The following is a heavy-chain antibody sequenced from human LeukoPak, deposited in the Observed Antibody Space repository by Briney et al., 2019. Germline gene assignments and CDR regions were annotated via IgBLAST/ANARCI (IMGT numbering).Heavy chain of an antibody. D-gene: IGHD3-10*01. CDR3: ARLSTYYYGSGLDY. J-gene: IGHJ4*02. Sequence: GGSLRLSCAASGFNFSDYSMTWVRQAPGKGLEWVSSINGASDYIYYADSVKGRFTISRDNAKNSLYLQMNSLRAEDTAVYYCARLSTYYYGSGLDYWGQGTLVTVSS. V-gene: IGHV3-21*01. CDR2: INGASDYI. CDR1: GFNFSDYS.